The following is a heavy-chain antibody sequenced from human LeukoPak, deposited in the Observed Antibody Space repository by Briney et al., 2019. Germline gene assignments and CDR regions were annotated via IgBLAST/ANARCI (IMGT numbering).Heavy chain of an antibody. CDR1: GGSFSGYY. Sequence: SETLSLTCAVYGGSFSGYYWSWIRQPPGKGLEWIGEINHSGSTNYNPSLKSRVTISVDTSKNQFSLKLSSVTAADTAVYYCARLLLAITMVRGVIMDQFDYWGQGTLVTVSS. CDR2: INHSGST. CDR3: ARLLLAITMVRGVIMDQFDY. V-gene: IGHV4-34*01. J-gene: IGHJ4*02. D-gene: IGHD3-10*01.